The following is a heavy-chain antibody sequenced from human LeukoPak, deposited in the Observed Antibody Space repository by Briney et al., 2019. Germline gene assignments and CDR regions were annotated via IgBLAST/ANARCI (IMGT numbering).Heavy chain of an antibody. CDR2: ISWNSGRK. J-gene: IGHJ4*02. Sequence: GRSLRLSCAASGFTFDDYAMHWVRQVPGKGLEWVSGISWNSGRKDYADSVKGRFTISRDNANNSLYLQMNSLRAEDTALHHCIKSGNSVLIAAHSPFDYWGQGALVSVSS. V-gene: IGHV3-9*01. CDR3: IKSGNSVLIAAHSPFDY. D-gene: IGHD2-15*01. CDR1: GFTFDDYA.